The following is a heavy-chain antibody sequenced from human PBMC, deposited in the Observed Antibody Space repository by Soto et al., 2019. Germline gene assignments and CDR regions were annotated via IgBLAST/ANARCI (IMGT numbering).Heavy chain of an antibody. D-gene: IGHD1-1*01. CDR1: SGPFSGYY. CDR2: ISHSGST. Sequence: QVQLQQWGAGLLKPSETLSLTCAVSSGPFSGYYWSWIRQSPGKGLEWIGEISHSGSTNYNPSLKSRVTISVDTSKNQFSLKLSSVTAADTAVYYCAISYITNDAFEIWGQGTLVTVSS. V-gene: IGHV4-34*01. J-gene: IGHJ3*02. CDR3: AISYITNDAFEI.